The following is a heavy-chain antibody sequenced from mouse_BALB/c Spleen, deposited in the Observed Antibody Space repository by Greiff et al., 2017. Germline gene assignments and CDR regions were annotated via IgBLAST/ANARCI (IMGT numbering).Heavy chain of an antibody. CDR1: GYTFTDYW. CDR3: ARDYYGSKFAY. D-gene: IGHD1-1*01. CDR2: IDTSDSYT. J-gene: IGHJ3*01. V-gene: IGHV1-69*01. Sequence: QVQLKQPGAELVMPGASVKMSCKASGYTFTDYWMHWVKQRPGQGLEWIGAIDTSDSYTSYNQKFKGKATLTVDESSSTAYMQLSSLTSEDSAVYYCARDYYGSKFAYWGQGTLVTVSA.